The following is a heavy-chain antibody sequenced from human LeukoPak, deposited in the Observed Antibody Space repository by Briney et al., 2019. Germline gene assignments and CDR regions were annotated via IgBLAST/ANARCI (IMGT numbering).Heavy chain of an antibody. CDR2: IKNDGIIT. D-gene: IGHD1-26*01. Sequence: GGSLRLSCAASGLTFSSYWMNWVRQAPGKGLVWVSRIKNDGIITNYADSVKGRFTISRDNAKNSLYLQMNSLRAEDTAVYYCARDWEGTDYYYYYMDVWGKGTTVTVSS. CDR1: GLTFSSYW. J-gene: IGHJ6*03. CDR3: ARDWEGTDYYYYYMDV. V-gene: IGHV3-74*01.